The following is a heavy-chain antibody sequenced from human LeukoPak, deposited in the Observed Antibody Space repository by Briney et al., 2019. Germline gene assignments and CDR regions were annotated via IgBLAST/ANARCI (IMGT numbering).Heavy chain of an antibody. J-gene: IGHJ6*03. Sequence: ASVKVSCKASGYTFTSYGISWVRQAPGQGLEWMGWISAYNGNTTYAQKLQGRVTMTTDTSTSTAYMELRSPRSDDTAVYYCARGYYDFWSGYYSILYYYMDVWGKGTTVTVSS. D-gene: IGHD3-3*01. CDR1: GYTFTSYG. V-gene: IGHV1-18*01. CDR2: ISAYNGNT. CDR3: ARGYYDFWSGYYSILYYYMDV.